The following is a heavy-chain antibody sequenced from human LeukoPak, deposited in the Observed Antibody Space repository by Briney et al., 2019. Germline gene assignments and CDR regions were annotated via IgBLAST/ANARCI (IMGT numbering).Heavy chain of an antibody. CDR2: INSAGSEQ. CDR1: GFTFSNFW. Sequence: SGGSLTLSCAASGFTFSNFWRSWGRQAPGKGLEWVAKINSAGSEQSSMASVKAPFTISRDNGKSSLYLPVNTLRAEETGVYYCTRNRIDYWGQGTLVTVSS. V-gene: IGHV3-7*04. J-gene: IGHJ4*02. CDR3: TRNRIDY.